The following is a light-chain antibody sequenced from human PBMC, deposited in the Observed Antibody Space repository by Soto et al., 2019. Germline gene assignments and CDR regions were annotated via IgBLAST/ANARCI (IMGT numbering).Light chain of an antibody. CDR1: SGNIASNY. CDR3: QSSHDTSLVL. V-gene: IGLV6-57*04. J-gene: IGLJ2*01. Sequence: NFMLTQPRSLSDSPGKTVTISCTRNSGNIASNYVQWYQQRPGGAPTVIIYEHDKRPSGVPDRFFGSIDSSSNSATLTISGLKTEDEADYFCQSSHDTSLVLFGSGTKVTVL. CDR2: EHD.